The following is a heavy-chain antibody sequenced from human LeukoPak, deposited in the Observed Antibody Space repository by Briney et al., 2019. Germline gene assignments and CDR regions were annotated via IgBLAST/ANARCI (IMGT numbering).Heavy chain of an antibody. V-gene: IGHV3-30*03. Sequence: GGSLRLSCAASGFTFSTYGLHWVRQAPGKGLGRVAAISYDGNYKYYADSVKGRFTISRDNSKNTLYLQLNSLRAEDTAVYNCARDRGSREDGMDVWGQGTTVTVSS. CDR3: ARDRGSREDGMDV. J-gene: IGHJ6*02. CDR1: GFTFSTYG. D-gene: IGHD1-26*01. CDR2: ISYDGNYK.